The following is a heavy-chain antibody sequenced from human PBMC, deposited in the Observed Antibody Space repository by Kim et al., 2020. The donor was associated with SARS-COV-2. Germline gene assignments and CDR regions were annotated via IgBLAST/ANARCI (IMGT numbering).Heavy chain of an antibody. J-gene: IGHJ5*02. Sequence: TSYAKKFQGRVTMARETSTITVYMELSSLGSEDTAVYYCARAEGRLFDPWGQGTLVTVSS. CDR3: ARAEGRLFDP. CDR2: T. V-gene: IGHV1-46*01.